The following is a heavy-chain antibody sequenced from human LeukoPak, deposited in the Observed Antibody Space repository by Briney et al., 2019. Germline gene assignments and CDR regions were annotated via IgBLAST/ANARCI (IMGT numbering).Heavy chain of an antibody. CDR1: GFSFNNYA. V-gene: IGHV3-23*01. J-gene: IGHJ4*02. D-gene: IGHD3-10*01. CDR3: AERQVPSALGSFDF. Sequence: GGSLRLSCAASGFSFNNYAMAWVRQVPGKGLEWVSSISARLDSTYYADSVKGRFTISRDNSKNTLYLQMNSLRAEDTAIHYCAERQVPSALGSFDFWGQGTLVTVSS. CDR2: ISARLDST.